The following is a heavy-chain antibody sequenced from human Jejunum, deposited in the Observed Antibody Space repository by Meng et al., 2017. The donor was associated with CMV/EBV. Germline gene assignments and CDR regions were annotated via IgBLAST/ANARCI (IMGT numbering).Heavy chain of an antibody. CDR2: LIAVFDKT. J-gene: IGHJ4*02. CDR1: GGSFSTHT. Sequence: QVQLVQPGAEVKKPGSSVKVACKTSGGSFSTHTFSWVRQAPGQGLEWMGGLIAVFDKTKAAPRFQDRVTFTADESTSTAYMELSSLTFDDTAVYSCARGRRNEPLFDYWGQGTLVTVSS. V-gene: IGHV1-69*13. D-gene: IGHD1-14*01. CDR3: ARGRRNEPLFDY.